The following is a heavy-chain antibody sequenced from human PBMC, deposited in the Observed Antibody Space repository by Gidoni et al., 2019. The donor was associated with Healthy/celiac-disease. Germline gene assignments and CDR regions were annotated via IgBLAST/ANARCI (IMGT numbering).Heavy chain of an antibody. D-gene: IGHD6-19*01. CDR1: GFTFSSYS. CDR2: ISSSSSTI. V-gene: IGHV3-48*02. J-gene: IGHJ6*02. Sequence: EVQLVESGGGLVQPGGSLRLSCAASGFTFSSYSMNWVRQAQGKGLEWVSYISSSSSTIYYADSVKGRFTISRDNAKNSLYLQMNSLRDEDTAVYYCARDSGSSGWYYYGMDVWGQGTTVTVSS. CDR3: ARDSGSSGWYYYGMDV.